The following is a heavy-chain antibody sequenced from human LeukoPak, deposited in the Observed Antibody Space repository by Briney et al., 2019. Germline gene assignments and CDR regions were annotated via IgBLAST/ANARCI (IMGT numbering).Heavy chain of an antibody. CDR2: ISYDGSNK. Sequence: GGSLRLSCATSGFSFSNYAMHWARQAPGKGLEWVAVISYDGSNKYYVDSVKGRFTISRDNSKNTLYLQMNSLRAEDTAVYFCASQVGATTETDYWGQGTLVTVSS. V-gene: IGHV3-30-3*01. CDR3: ASQVGATTETDY. CDR1: GFSFSNYA. J-gene: IGHJ4*02. D-gene: IGHD1-26*01.